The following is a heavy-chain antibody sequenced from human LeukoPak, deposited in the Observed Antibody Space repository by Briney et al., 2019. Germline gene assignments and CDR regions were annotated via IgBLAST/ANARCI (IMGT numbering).Heavy chain of an antibody. CDR3: ARVMRDGYIANWFDP. CDR2: IYYTGST. CDR1: GGSVSNGNYY. D-gene: IGHD5-24*01. J-gene: IGHJ5*02. Sequence: SETLSLTCTVSGGSVSNGNYYWSWLRQPPGKALEWIGYIYYTGSTSYNPSLEGRVTISVDTSKNQFSLKLSSVTAADTAVYYCARVMRDGYIANWFDPWGQGTLVTVSS. V-gene: IGHV4-61*01.